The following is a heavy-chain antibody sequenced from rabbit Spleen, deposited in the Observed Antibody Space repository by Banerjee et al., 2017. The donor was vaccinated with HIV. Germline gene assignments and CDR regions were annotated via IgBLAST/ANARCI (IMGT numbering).Heavy chain of an antibody. Sequence: QSLEESGGDLVKPGASLTLTCTASGVSFSSSSYMCWVRQAPGKGLEWIACIDTGSSGFTYFATWAKGRFTFSKTSSTTVTLQMASLTAADTATYFCAKDLTNVIGWNFGLWGPGTLVTVS. J-gene: IGHJ4*01. D-gene: IGHD1-1*01. V-gene: IGHV1S40*01. CDR1: GVSFSSSSY. CDR2: IDTGSSGFT. CDR3: AKDLTNVIGWNFGL.